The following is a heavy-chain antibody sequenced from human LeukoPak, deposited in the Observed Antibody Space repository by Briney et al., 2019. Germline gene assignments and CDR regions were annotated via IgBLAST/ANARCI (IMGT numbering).Heavy chain of an antibody. CDR1: GFSFSYYG. CDR2: ISYDGTNK. CDR3: AKSPGIGTYGDRSTAVDY. D-gene: IGHD4-17*01. V-gene: IGHV3-30*18. J-gene: IGHJ4*02. Sequence: GGSLRLSCSASGFSFSYYGFHWVRQAPGKGLEGVALISYDGTNKYYADSVKGRFTISRDNSKNTLFLQMNSLRAEDTAVYYCAKSPGIGTYGDRSTAVDYWGQGTLVTVSS.